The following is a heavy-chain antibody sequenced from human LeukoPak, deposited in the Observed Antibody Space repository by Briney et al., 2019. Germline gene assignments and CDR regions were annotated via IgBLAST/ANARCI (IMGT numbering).Heavy chain of an antibody. CDR3: AKGPRSGWYPIDY. CDR2: ISGSGGST. V-gene: IGHV3-23*01. J-gene: IGHJ4*02. D-gene: IGHD6-19*01. Sequence: GGSLRLSCAASGSTFSSYAMSWVRQAPGKGLEWVSAISGSGGSTYYADSVKGRFTISRDNSKNTLYLQMNSLRAEDTAVYYCAKGPRSGWYPIDYWGQGTLVTVSS. CDR1: GSTFSSYA.